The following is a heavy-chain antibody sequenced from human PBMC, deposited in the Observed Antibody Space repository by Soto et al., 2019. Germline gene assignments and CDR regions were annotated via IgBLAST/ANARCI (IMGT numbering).Heavy chain of an antibody. CDR3: AKVKKYYYYGMDV. V-gene: IGHV3-30*18. J-gene: IGHJ6*02. Sequence: PGGSLRLSCAASGFTFSSYGMHWVRQAPGKGLEWVAVISYDGSNKYYADSVKGRFTISRDNSKNTLYLQMNSLRAEDTAVYYCAKVKKYYYYGMDVWGQGTTVTV. CDR2: ISYDGSNK. CDR1: GFTFSSYG.